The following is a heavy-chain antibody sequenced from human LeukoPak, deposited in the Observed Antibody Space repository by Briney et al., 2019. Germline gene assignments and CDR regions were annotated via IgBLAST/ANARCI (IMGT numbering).Heavy chain of an antibody. V-gene: IGHV3-23*01. CDR3: ASSIRFGEDY. D-gene: IGHD3-16*01. J-gene: IGHJ4*02. CDR2: ITGDDGRT. CDR1: GFSLSTYG. Sequence: QTGGSLRLSCAASGFSLSTYGMHWVRQAPGKGLERVSGITGDDGRTHYADSVRGRFTISRDNSKNTLSLHMSSLRAEDTAIYYCASSIRFGEDYWGQGTLVTVSP.